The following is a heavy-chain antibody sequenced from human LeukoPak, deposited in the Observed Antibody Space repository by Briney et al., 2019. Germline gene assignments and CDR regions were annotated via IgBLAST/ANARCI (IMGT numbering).Heavy chain of an antibody. J-gene: IGHJ6*02. V-gene: IGHV3-15*04. Sequence: PGGSLRLSCAASGFTFNYAWMSWVRQVPGKGLEWVGQTVSEIDGGTTDYAAPVKGRFTISRDDSKSTLFLQMNSLKIEDTAVYYCTTDEDWNYARKDIWGQGATVIVSS. CDR3: TTDEDWNYARKDI. CDR2: TVSEIDGGTT. D-gene: IGHD1-7*01. CDR1: GFTFNYAW.